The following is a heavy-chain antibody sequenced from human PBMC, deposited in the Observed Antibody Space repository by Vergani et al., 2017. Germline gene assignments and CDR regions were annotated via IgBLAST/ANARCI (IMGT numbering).Heavy chain of an antibody. J-gene: IGHJ3*02. CDR1: GFTFSSYS. V-gene: IGHV3-21*01. CDR2: ISSSSSDI. CDR3: ARDSFQEGLRRADI. Sequence: EVQLVESGGGLVKPGGSLRLSCAASGFTFSSYSMNWVRQAPGKGLEWVSSISSSSSDIYYADSVKGRFTISRDNAKNSLYLQMNSLRAEDTAVYYCARDSFQEGLRRADIWGQGTMVTVSS.